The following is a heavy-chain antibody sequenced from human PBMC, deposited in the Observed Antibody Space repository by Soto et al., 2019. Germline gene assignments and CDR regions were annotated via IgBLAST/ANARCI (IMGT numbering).Heavy chain of an antibody. V-gene: IGHV1-18*01. CDR3: ARDHRYYYGSGRSTYDL. D-gene: IGHD3-10*01. CDR1: GYTFTSYG. CDR2: ISAYNGNT. Sequence: QVQLVQSGAEVKKPGASVKVSCKASGYTFTSYGISWVRQAPGQGLEWMGWISAYNGNTNYAQKLQGRVTMTTDTPTSTAYMELRSLRSDDTAVYYCARDHRYYYGSGRSTYDLWGRGTLVTVSS. J-gene: IGHJ2*01.